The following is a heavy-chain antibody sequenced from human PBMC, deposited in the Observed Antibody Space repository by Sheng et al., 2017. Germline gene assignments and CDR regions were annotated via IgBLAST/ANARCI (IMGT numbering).Heavy chain of an antibody. Sequence: QVQLQESGPGLVKPSETLSLTCAVSGYSISSGYYWGWIRQPPGKGLEWIGSIYHSGGTFYNPSLKSRVTISVDTSKNQFSLKLSSVTAADTAVYYCARENPYYFDYWGQGTLVTVSS. CDR3: ARENPYYFDY. J-gene: IGHJ4*02. V-gene: IGHV4-38-2*02. CDR1: GYSISSGYY. CDR2: IYHSGGT.